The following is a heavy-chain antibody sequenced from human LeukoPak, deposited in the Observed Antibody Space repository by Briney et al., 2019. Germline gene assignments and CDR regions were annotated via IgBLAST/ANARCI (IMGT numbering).Heavy chain of an antibody. Sequence: ASVKVSCKTSGYTFTSYGINWVRQAPRQGLEWMGWISTSSGNTKYAQSIQGRVTLTTDTTTRTAYMELRSLRSDDTAVYYCARGTVSGMDYYYMDVWGKGITVTVSS. CDR1: GYTFTSYG. J-gene: IGHJ6*03. D-gene: IGHD4-11*01. CDR2: ISTSSGNT. V-gene: IGHV1-18*01. CDR3: ARGTVSGMDYYYMDV.